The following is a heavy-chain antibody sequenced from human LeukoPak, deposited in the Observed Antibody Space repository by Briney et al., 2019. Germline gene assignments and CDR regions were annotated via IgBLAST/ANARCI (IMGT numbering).Heavy chain of an antibody. Sequence: SETLSLTCTVSGGSISSSSYYWGWIRQPPGKGLEWIGSIYYSGSTYYNPSLKSRVTISVDTSKNQFSLKLSSVTAADTAVYYCARSTVTRYGFDPWGQGTLVTVSS. CDR3: ARSTVTRYGFDP. CDR2: IYYSGST. D-gene: IGHD4-17*01. J-gene: IGHJ5*02. CDR1: GGSISSSSYY. V-gene: IGHV4-39*07.